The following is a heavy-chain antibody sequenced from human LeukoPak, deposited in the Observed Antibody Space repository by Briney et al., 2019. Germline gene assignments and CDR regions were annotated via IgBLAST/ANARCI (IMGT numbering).Heavy chain of an antibody. V-gene: IGHV1-2*02. CDR1: GYTFTGYY. CDR2: INPNSGGT. D-gene: IGHD3-16*02. Sequence: ASVKVSCTASGYTFTGYYMHWVRQAPGQGLEWMGWINPNSGGTNYAQKFQGRVTMTRDTSISTAYMELSRLRSDDTAVYYCARETRPSIYVWGSYRPRGFDPWGQGTLVTVSS. CDR3: ARETRPSIYVWGSYRPRGFDP. J-gene: IGHJ5*02.